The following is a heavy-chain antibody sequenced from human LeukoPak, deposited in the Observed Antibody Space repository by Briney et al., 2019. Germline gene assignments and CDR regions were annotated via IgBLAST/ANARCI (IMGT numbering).Heavy chain of an antibody. CDR1: GDSISTSNSY. J-gene: IGHJ5*02. Sequence: SETLSLTCTVSGDSISTSNSYWGWIRQPPGKGLEWIGSIYYSGSTYYNPSLKSRVTISVDTSKNQFSLKLSSVTAADTAVYYCARDTSYYDSSGYYNPWGQGTLSPSPQ. CDR3: ARDTSYYDSSGYYNP. D-gene: IGHD3-22*01. CDR2: IYYSGST. V-gene: IGHV4-39*07.